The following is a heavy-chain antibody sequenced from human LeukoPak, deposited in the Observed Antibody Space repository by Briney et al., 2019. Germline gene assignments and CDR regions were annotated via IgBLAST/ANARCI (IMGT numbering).Heavy chain of an antibody. CDR2: IIPILGIA. D-gene: IGHD5-18*01. CDR3: ARFHNGYARTEM. J-gene: IGHJ4*02. V-gene: IGHV1-69*04. Sequence: ASVKVPCKASGGTFSSYAISWVRQAPGQGLEWMGRIIPILGIANYAQKFQGRVTITADKSTSTAYMELSSLRSEDTAVYYCARFHNGYARTEMWGQGTLVTISS. CDR1: GGTFSSYA.